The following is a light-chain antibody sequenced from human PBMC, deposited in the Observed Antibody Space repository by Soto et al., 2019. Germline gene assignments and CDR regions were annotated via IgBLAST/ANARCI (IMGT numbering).Light chain of an antibody. CDR1: QSISHS. Sequence: DIQMTQSPSSLSASVGETITITCRASQSISHSLNSIHHSPGQLTKLLLFAASNLHAGVPPRFSGAGSGTSFSITVRSLQPADFATYSWQQSFNLPRTFGPGTRV. J-gene: IGKJ1*01. CDR2: AAS. CDR3: QQSFNLPRT. V-gene: IGKV1-39*01.